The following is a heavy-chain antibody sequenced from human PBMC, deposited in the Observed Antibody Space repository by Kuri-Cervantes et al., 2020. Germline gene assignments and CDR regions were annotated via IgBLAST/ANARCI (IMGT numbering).Heavy chain of an antibody. V-gene: IGHV3-74*01. CDR1: GFTFSSYW. D-gene: IGHD2-15*01. Sequence: GGSLRLSCAASGFTFSSYWHWVRQAPGKGLVWVSRINSDGSSTSYADSVKGRFTISRDNAKNTLYVQMNSLRAEDTALYYCAKDISSADPYYYGMDVWGQGTTVTVSS. CDR3: AKDISSADPYYYGMDV. J-gene: IGHJ6*02. CDR2: INSDGSST.